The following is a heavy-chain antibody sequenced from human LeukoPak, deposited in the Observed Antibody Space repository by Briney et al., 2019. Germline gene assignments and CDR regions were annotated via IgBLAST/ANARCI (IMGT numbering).Heavy chain of an antibody. CDR2: ISNSGTYI. D-gene: IGHD3-10*02. CDR1: GSTFSSHS. CDR3: AELSITMIGGV. Sequence: PGGSLTLARAPSGSTFSSHSTNWVRQPPGRGLGWVSSISNSGTYIYYAESVKGRFTISRDNAKNSLYLQMNSLRVEDTAVYYCAELSITMIGGVWGKGTPVTISS. J-gene: IGHJ6*04. V-gene: IGHV3-21*06.